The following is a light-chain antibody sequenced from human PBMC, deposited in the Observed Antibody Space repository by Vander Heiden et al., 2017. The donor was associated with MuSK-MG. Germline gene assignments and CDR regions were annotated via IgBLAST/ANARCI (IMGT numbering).Light chain of an antibody. V-gene: IGKV1-39*01. Sequence: DIQMTHFPSSLSASVGDRVTITCRASQSISTFLNWYLQKPGKAPKLLIYAASTLQSGVPSRFSGSGSGTDFTLTINRLQPEDFATYYCQQSVSTPLTFGGGTKVEIK. CDR2: AAS. CDR1: QSISTF. J-gene: IGKJ4*01. CDR3: QQSVSTPLT.